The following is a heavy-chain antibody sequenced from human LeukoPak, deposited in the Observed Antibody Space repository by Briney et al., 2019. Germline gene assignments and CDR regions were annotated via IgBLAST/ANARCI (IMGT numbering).Heavy chain of an antibody. Sequence: GASVKVSCKASGYTFTGYYMHWVRQAPGQGLEWMGWINPNSGGTNYAQKFQGRVTMTRDTSISTAYMELSRLRSDDTAVYYCARNYDFWSGSYSPRSYFDYWGQGTLVTVSS. CDR2: INPNSGGT. J-gene: IGHJ4*02. V-gene: IGHV1-2*02. D-gene: IGHD3-3*01. CDR3: ARNYDFWSGSYSPRSYFDY. CDR1: GYTFTGYY.